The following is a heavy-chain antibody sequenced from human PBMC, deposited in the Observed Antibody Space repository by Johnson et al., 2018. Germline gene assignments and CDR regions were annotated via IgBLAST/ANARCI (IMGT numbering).Heavy chain of an antibody. Sequence: VQLVESGGDLAQPGRSLRLSCAASGFNFDDYAMHWVRQVPGKGLEWVSGISWDSGSTYYADSVRGRFTISRDNAKNTLYLQMNSLRAEDTAVYYCAKDRGILDAFDIWGQGTMVTVSS. D-gene: IGHD1-14*01. CDR3: AKDRGILDAFDI. CDR2: ISWDSGST. V-gene: IGHV3-9*01. J-gene: IGHJ3*02. CDR1: GFNFDDYA.